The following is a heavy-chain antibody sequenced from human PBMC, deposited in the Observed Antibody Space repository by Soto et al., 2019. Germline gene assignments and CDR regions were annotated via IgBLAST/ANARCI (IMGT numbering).Heavy chain of an antibody. V-gene: IGHV4-39*01. CDR1: GGSISSSSYY. D-gene: IGHD5-12*01. J-gene: IGHJ4*02. CDR3: ARHDLNVDIVATIWLFDY. Sequence: QLQLQESGPGLVKPSETLSLTCTVSGGSISSSSYYWGWIRQPPGKGLEWIGSIYYSGSTYYNPSLKSRVTISVDTSKNQFSLKLSSVTAADTAVYYCARHDLNVDIVATIWLFDYWGQGALVTVSS. CDR2: IYYSGST.